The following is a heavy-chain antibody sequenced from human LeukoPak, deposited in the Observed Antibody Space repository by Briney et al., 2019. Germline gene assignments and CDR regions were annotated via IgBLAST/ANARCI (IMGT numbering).Heavy chain of an antibody. J-gene: IGHJ4*02. CDR2: ISGSGGGT. CDR1: GFTFSSYA. D-gene: IGHD3-10*01. CDR3: ASPPMYYYGSGSYYFEY. Sequence: GGSLRLSCAASGFTFSSYAMSWVRQAPGKGLEWVSAISGSGGGTYYADSVKGRFTISRDNSKSTLYLQMNSLRAEGTAAYYCASPPMYYYGSGSYYFEYWGQGALVTVSS. V-gene: IGHV3-23*01.